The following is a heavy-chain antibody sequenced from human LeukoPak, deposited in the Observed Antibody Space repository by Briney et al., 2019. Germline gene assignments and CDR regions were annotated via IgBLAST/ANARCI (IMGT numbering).Heavy chain of an antibody. Sequence: SETLSLTCTVSGGSISSGAYYWSWIRQPPGKGLEWIGYIYYSGSTNYNPSLKSRVTISVDTSKNQFSLKLSSVTAADTAVYYCARVGGGGDWAYWGQGTLVTVSS. D-gene: IGHD2-21*02. V-gene: IGHV4-61*08. CDR3: ARVGGGGDWAY. CDR2: IYYSGST. CDR1: GGSISSGAYY. J-gene: IGHJ4*02.